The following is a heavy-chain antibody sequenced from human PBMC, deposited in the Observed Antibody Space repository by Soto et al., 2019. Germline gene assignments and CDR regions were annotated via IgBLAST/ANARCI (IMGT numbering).Heavy chain of an antibody. CDR2: IKSKISGGTT. V-gene: IGHV3-15*01. Sequence: EVQLVETGGGLVKPGGSLRLSCAASGLSFSNAWMGWVRQAPGQGLEWVGHIKSKISGGTTEYAAPVKGRFTISRDDSKNTVYLQLNSLKTDDTAVYYCSTDDRRIWGQGTLVTVSS. CDR1: GLSFSNAW. J-gene: IGHJ4*02. CDR3: STDDRRI.